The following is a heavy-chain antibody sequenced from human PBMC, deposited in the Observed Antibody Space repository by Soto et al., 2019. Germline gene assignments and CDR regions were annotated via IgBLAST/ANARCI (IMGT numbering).Heavy chain of an antibody. V-gene: IGHV4-34*01. D-gene: IGHD3-22*01. CDR2: INYSGSS. CDR3: ARDVHDSSGYYGGFGYYFDY. J-gene: IGHJ4*02. CDR1: GGSFSGYD. Sequence: PSETLSLTCAVYGGSFSGYDWTWIRQPPGTGLEWIGEINYSGSSNYNPSLKSRVTISVDTSKNQFSLKLTSVTAADTAVYYCARDVHDSSGYYGGFGYYFDYWGQGTLVTVSS.